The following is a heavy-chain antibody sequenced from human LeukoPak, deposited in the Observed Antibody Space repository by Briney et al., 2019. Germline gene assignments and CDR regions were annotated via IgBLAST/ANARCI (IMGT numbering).Heavy chain of an antibody. CDR3: ARHRYVGRLSPFDY. V-gene: IGHV4-59*01. CDR1: GGSISSYY. Sequence: SETLSLTCTVSGGSISSYYWSWIRQPPGKGLEWIGYIHYSGTTNYNPSLESRVAISVDTSNNQFSLRLSSVAAADTAVYYCARHRYVGRLSPFDYWGQGTLVTVSS. D-gene: IGHD3-9*01. CDR2: IHYSGTT. J-gene: IGHJ4*02.